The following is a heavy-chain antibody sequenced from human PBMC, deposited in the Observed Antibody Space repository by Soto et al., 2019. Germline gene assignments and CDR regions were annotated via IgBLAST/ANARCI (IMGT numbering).Heavy chain of an antibody. J-gene: IGHJ6*03. CDR1: GFTFSSYS. D-gene: IGHD5-18*01. V-gene: IGHV3-21*01. CDR3: ARENVDTAMVLRFYYYYYYMDV. Sequence: GGSLRLSCAASGFTFSSYSMNWVRQAPGKGLEWVSSISSSSSYIYYADSVKGRFTISRDNAKNSLYLQMNSLRAEDTAVYYCARENVDTAMVLRFYYYYYYMDVWGKGTTVTVSS. CDR2: ISSSSSYI.